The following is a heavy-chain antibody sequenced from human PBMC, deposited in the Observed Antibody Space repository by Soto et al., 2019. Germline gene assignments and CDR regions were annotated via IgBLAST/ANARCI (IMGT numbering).Heavy chain of an antibody. CDR2: ISGSGGYT. CDR3: AKAPARWVFDY. CDR1: GLSFSNYA. D-gene: IGHD6-13*01. J-gene: IGHJ4*02. Sequence: EVQLWESGGGLVQPGGSLSLSFAASGLSFSNYALSWVRQPPGKGLEWVSGISGSGGYTYYGDSVKGRFTISRDNSKSTLYLQMNSLRVEDTAVYYCAKAPARWVFDYWGQGTLVTVSS. V-gene: IGHV3-23*01.